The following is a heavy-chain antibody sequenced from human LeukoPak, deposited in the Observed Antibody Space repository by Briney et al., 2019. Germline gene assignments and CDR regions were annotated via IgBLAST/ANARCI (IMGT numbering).Heavy chain of an antibody. V-gene: IGHV4-38-2*02. CDR3: AGQFDSSGPYFY. J-gene: IGHJ4*02. CDR1: GSGYSISGGYY. CDR2: IYHSGST. D-gene: IGHD3-22*01. Sequence: SETLSLTCTVSGSGYSISGGYYWGWIRQPPGKGLEWIGSIYHSGSTYYNPSLKSRATISVDTSKNQFSLKLKSVTAADTAVYYCAGQFDSSGPYFYWGQGTLVTVSS.